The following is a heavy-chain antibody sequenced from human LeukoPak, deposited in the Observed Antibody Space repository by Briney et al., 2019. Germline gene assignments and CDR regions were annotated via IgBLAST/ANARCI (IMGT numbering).Heavy chain of an antibody. J-gene: IGHJ6*03. D-gene: IGHD2-2*01. CDR2: IYSGGST. CDR3: ARGPYCSSTRCYALYYYMDV. V-gene: IGHV3-66*01. Sequence: GGSLRLSCAPSEFSVGSNYMTWVRQARGKGLEWVSLIYSGGSTYYAHSVKGRFTISRDNAKNSLYLQMNSLRAEDTAVYYCARGPYCSSTRCYALYYYMDVWGKGTTVTISS. CDR1: EFSVGSNY.